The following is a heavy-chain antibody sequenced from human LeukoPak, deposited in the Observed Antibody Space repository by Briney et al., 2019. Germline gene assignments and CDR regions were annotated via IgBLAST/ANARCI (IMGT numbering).Heavy chain of an antibody. Sequence: GGSLRLSCVASGFTVSTNYMSWVRQAPGKGLEWVPVFYSGGNTYYADSVKGRFTISRDTSKNTLYLQMDSLRAEDTAVYYCARGGGAYCGDDCRRTFDYWGQGTLVTVSS. CDR2: FYSGGNT. CDR1: GFTVSTNY. V-gene: IGHV3-53*01. CDR3: ARGGGAYCGDDCRRTFDY. J-gene: IGHJ4*02. D-gene: IGHD2-21*02.